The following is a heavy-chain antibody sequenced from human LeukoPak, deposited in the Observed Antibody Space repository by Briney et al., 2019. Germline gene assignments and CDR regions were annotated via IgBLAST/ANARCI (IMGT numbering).Heavy chain of an antibody. CDR1: GYPFTGYY. CDR2: INPNSGGT. J-gene: IGHJ4*02. D-gene: IGHD3-10*01. V-gene: IGHV1-2*02. Sequence: ASVKVSCKASGYPFTGYYIHWVRQAPGQGLEWMGWINPNSGGTNYAQKFQGRVTMTSDTSITTAYMDLSSLTSDDTAVYYCARDLEGYHYGSGNYPQWGQGTLITVSS. CDR3: ARDLEGYHYGSGNYPQ.